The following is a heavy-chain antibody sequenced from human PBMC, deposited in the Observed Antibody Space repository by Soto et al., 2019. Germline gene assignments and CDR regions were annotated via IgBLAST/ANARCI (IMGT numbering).Heavy chain of an antibody. D-gene: IGHD3-22*01. CDR1: GYTFRECH. Sequence: ASVKVSCKTSGYTFRECHLHWVRQAPGQGLEWMGWINPNSGDTKYAPKFQGRVIISSDTATRVAYMELTRLKHDDTAVYYCARDGNYYTSRDGQWFDPWGQGTLVTVSS. CDR2: INPNSGDT. J-gene: IGHJ5*02. V-gene: IGHV1-2*02. CDR3: ARDGNYYTSRDGQWFDP.